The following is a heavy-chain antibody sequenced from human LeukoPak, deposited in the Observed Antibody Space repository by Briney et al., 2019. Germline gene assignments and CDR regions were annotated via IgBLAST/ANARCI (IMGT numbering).Heavy chain of an antibody. Sequence: PGGALRLSFAASGFTFNSYGMHWGRPAPGKGLEGVAVISYDGSNKYYSDSVKGRFTISRDNYKNTLYLQMNSLRAEDTAVYYCARRAGSYSHSYDYWGQGTLVTVSS. CDR2: ISYDGSNK. D-gene: IGHD2-15*01. V-gene: IGHV3-30*03. CDR3: ARRAGSYSHSYDY. J-gene: IGHJ4*02. CDR1: GFTFNSYG.